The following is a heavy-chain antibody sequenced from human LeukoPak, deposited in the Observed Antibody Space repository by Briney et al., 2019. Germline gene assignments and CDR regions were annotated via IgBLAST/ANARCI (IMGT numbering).Heavy chain of an antibody. CDR3: AKDRVSSNPYYFDY. CDR1: GFTFSSYG. J-gene: IGHJ4*02. V-gene: IGHV3-30*02. Sequence: GGSLRLSCAASGFTFSSYGMHWVRQAPGKGLEWVAFIRYDGSSKYYADSVKGRFTISRDNSKSTLFLLMNSLNAEDTAVYYCAKDRVSSNPYYFDYWGQGTLVTVSS. D-gene: IGHD4-11*01. CDR2: IRYDGSSK.